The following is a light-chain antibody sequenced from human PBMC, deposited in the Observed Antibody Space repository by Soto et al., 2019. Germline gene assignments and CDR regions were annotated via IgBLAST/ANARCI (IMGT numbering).Light chain of an antibody. V-gene: IGLV4-60*02. Sequence: QAVVTQSSSASASLGSSVKLTCTLNSGHSTYIIAWHQQQPGKAPRYLMKLEGSGNYNTGSGVPDRFSGSSSGADRYLTISNLQFEDEADYYCETWVSNTYVFGTGTKVTVL. CDR2: LEGSGNY. CDR3: ETWVSNTYV. J-gene: IGLJ1*01. CDR1: SGHSTYI.